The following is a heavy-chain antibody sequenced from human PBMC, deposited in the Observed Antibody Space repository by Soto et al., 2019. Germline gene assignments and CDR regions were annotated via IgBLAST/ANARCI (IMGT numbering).Heavy chain of an antibody. Sequence: ASVKVSCKASGFTFINYYMHWVRQAPGQGLEWMGGINPNSGSTNYAQKFQGWVTMTRDTSISTAYMELSSLRSEDTAVYYCAREQGTDTESDWGRRTLVTVSS. V-gene: IGHV1-2*04. CDR1: GFTFINYY. D-gene: IGHD1-1*01. J-gene: IGHJ4*02. CDR3: AREQGTDTESD. CDR2: INPNSGST.